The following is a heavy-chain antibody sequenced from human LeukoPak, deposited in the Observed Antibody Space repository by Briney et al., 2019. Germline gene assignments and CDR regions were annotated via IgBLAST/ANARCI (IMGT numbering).Heavy chain of an antibody. J-gene: IGHJ4*02. CDR3: ARVDNVDTAMIIDY. CDR2: IYYSGTT. Sequence: SETLSLTCTVSGGSISSGGYYWSWIRQLPGKGLEWIGYIYYSGTTYYNPSLKSRVTISVDTSKNQFSLKLSSVTAADTAVYYCARVDNVDTAMIIDYWGQGTLVTVSS. D-gene: IGHD5-18*01. V-gene: IGHV4-31*03. CDR1: GGSISSGGYY.